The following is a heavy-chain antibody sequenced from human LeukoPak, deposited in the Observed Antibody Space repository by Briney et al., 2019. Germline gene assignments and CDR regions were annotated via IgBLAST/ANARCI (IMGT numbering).Heavy chain of an antibody. Sequence: GGSLRLSCAASGFTFSDHYMGWIRQAPGKGLEWVSYISSSGSTIYYADSVKGRFTISRDNAKNSLYLQMNSLRAEDTAVYYCARARVGGSNPIYYYDSSGVYFDYWGQGTLVTVSS. CDR3: ARARVGGSNPIYYYDSSGVYFDY. V-gene: IGHV3-11*04. CDR2: ISSSGSTI. J-gene: IGHJ4*02. CDR1: GFTFSDHY. D-gene: IGHD3-22*01.